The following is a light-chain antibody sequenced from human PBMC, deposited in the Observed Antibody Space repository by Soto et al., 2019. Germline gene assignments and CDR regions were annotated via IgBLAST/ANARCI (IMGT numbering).Light chain of an antibody. J-gene: IGKJ1*01. CDR3: HQYNTYSWT. CDR2: DAS. Sequence: DIQTTQSPSALSASVGDRVTITCRASQSISSWLAWYRQTPGKAPSLLIYDASSLESGVPSRFSGSGSGTEFTLTISSLQPDDFATYFCHQYNTYSWTFGQGTKVDIK. V-gene: IGKV1-5*01. CDR1: QSISSW.